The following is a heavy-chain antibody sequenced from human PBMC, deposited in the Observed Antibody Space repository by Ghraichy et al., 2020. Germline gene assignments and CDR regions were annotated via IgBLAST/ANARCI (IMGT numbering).Heavy chain of an antibody. Sequence: GGSLRLSCAASGFTFSSYGMHWVRQAPGKGLEWVAVIWYDGSNKYYADSVKGRFTISRDNSKNTLYLQMNSLRAEDTAVYYCATTYSNHYYYYGMDVWGQGTTVTVSS. CDR3: ATTYSNHYYYYGMDV. CDR1: GFTFSSYG. J-gene: IGHJ6*02. D-gene: IGHD4-11*01. V-gene: IGHV3-33*01. CDR2: IWYDGSNK.